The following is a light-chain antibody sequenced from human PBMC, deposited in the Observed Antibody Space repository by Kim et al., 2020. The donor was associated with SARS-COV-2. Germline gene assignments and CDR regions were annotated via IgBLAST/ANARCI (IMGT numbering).Light chain of an antibody. Sequence: ELTQPPSASASLGASVTLTCTLSSGYSKYNVDWYQQRPGRCPRFVMRVGTRGIVVSKGAGIPDRFSVLSSGLSRNLTINNTQEEDESDYHGGADHGSGNHFMYVFGTGTKVTVL. J-gene: IGLJ1*01. CDR3: GADHGSGNHFMYV. CDR2: VGTRGIVV. V-gene: IGLV9-49*03. CDR1: SGYSKYN.